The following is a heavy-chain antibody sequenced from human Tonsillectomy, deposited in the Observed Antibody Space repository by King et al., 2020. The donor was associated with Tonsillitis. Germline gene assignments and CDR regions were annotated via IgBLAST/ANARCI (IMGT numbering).Heavy chain of an antibody. J-gene: IGHJ3*02. V-gene: IGHV4-34*01. CDR1: GGSFSGYY. D-gene: IGHD3-22*01. CDR2: INHSGST. CDR3: ARARRDYYDSSGYYYSAFDI. Sequence: VQLQQWGAGLLKPSETLSLTCAVYGGSFSGYYWSWIRQPPGKGLEWIGEINHSGSTNYNPSLKSRVTISVDTSKNQFSLKLSSVTAADTAVYYCARARRDYYDSSGYYYSAFDIWGQGTMVTVSS.